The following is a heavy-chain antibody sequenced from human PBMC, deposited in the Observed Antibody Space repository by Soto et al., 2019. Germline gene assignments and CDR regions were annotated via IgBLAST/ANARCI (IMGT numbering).Heavy chain of an antibody. CDR1: GYTFTGYY. CDR2: INPNSGGT. J-gene: IGHJ3*02. Sequence: GASVKVSCKASGYTFTGYYMHWVRQAPGQGLEWMGWINPNSGGTNYAQKFQGWVTMTRDTSISTAYMELSRLRSDDTAVYYCARGRYYYDSRPGYHDVFDIWGQGTMV. D-gene: IGHD3-22*01. CDR3: ARGRYYYDSRPGYHDVFDI. V-gene: IGHV1-2*04.